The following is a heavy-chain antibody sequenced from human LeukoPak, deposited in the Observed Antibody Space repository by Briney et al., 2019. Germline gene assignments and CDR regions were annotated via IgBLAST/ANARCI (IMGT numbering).Heavy chain of an antibody. D-gene: IGHD6-19*01. J-gene: IGHJ4*02. V-gene: IGHV3-48*04. CDR2: ISSSSSTT. Sequence: PGGSLRLSCAASGFTFSSYSMNWVRQAPGKGLEWVSYISSSSSTTYYADSVKGRFTISRDNTKNTLYLQMNSLRTEDTAVYYCARGGLGSAFDNWGQGTLVTVSS. CDR3: ARGGLGSAFDN. CDR1: GFTFSSYS.